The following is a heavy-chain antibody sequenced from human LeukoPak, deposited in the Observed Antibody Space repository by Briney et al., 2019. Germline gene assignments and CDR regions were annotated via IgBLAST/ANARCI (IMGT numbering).Heavy chain of an antibody. J-gene: IGHJ4*02. CDR1: GFTFSSYS. V-gene: IGHV3-21*01. CDR3: ARDLEAYQLLSDVVVY. D-gene: IGHD2-2*01. CDR2: ISSSSSYI. Sequence: PGGSLRLSCAASGFTFSSYSMNWVRQAPGKGLEWVSSISSSSSYIYYADSVKGRFTISRDNAKNSLYLQMNSLRAEDTAVYYCARDLEAYQLLSDVVVYWGQGTLVTLSS.